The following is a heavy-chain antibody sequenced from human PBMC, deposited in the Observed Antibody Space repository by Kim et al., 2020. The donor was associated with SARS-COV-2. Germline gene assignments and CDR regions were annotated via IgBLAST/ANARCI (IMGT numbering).Heavy chain of an antibody. V-gene: IGHV4-59*01. D-gene: IGHD2-2*01. J-gene: IGHJ5*02. Sequence: NPSPKSRVTISVDTSKNQFSLKLSSVTAADTAVYYCASCSTSCSNLGFDPWGQGTLVTVSS. CDR3: ASCSTSCSNLGFDP.